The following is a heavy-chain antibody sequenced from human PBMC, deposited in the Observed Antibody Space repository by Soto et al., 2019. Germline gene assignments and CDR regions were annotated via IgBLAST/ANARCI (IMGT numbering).Heavy chain of an antibody. CDR2: INHSGST. CDR1: GGSFSGYY. V-gene: IGHV4-34*01. Sequence: PSETLSLTCAVYGGSFSGYYWSWIRQPPGKGLEWIGEINHSGSTNYNPSLKSRVTISVDTSKNQFSLKLSSVTAADTAVYYCARIRKEIAARHSFPPVKFSLFDIWGQGTMVTVSS. CDR3: ARIRKEIAARHSFPPVKFSLFDI. D-gene: IGHD6-6*01. J-gene: IGHJ3*02.